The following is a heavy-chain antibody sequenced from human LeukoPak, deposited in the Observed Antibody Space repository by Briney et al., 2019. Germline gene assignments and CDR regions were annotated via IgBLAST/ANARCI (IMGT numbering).Heavy chain of an antibody. CDR1: GFTFSSYE. CDR3: VRDLT. V-gene: IGHV3-53*01. Sequence: QPGGSLRLSCIAPGFTFSSYEMNWVRQAPGKGLEWVSVIYSGGNTYYADSVKGRFTISRDNSKNTLYLQMNSLRAEDTAVYYCVRDLTWGQGTLVTVSS. J-gene: IGHJ5*02. CDR2: IYSGGNT.